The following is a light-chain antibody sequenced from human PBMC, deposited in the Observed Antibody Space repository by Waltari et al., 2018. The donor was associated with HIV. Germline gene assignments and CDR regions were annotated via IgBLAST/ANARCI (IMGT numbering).Light chain of an antibody. J-gene: IGLJ1*01. V-gene: IGLV3-1*01. CDR1: KLGNRF. CDR2: QDS. CDR3: QAWDSNNYV. Sequence: DLSQPASVSVSPGQTATVTCSGDKLGNRFVCWYRPKSGQSPELIIYQDSRRPSGISYRFSGATSGSKATLTIRETQSIDEGDYYCQAWDSNNYVFGSGTRVTVL.